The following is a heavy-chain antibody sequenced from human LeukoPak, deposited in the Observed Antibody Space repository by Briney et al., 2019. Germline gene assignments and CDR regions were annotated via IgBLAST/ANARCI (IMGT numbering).Heavy chain of an antibody. CDR2: IYHSGST. J-gene: IGHJ4*02. Sequence: SQTLSLTCAVSGGSISSGGYSWSWIRQPPGKGLEWIGYIYHSGSTYYNPSLKSRVTISVDRSKNQFSLKLSSVTAADTAVYYCARSYCSGRSCAQGYFDYWGQGTLVTVSS. CDR1: GGSISSGGYS. CDR3: ARSYCSGRSCAQGYFDY. D-gene: IGHD2-15*01. V-gene: IGHV4-30-2*01.